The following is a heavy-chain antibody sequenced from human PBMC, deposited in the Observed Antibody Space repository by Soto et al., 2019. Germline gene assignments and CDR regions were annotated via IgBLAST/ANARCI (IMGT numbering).Heavy chain of an antibody. CDR2: INHSGST. V-gene: IGHV4-34*01. CDR3: ARGRAAVAGFFDY. J-gene: IGHJ4*02. CDR1: GGSFSCYY. D-gene: IGHD6-19*01. Sequence: SETLSLTCAVYGGSFSCYYWSWIRQPPGKGLEWIGEINHSGSTNYNPSLKSRVTISVDTSKNQFSLKLSSVTAADTAVYYCARGRAAVAGFFDYWGQGTLVTVSS.